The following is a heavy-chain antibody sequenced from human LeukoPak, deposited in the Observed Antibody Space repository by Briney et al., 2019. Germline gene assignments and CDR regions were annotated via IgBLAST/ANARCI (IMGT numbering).Heavy chain of an antibody. CDR1: GFTVDSNY. V-gene: IGHV3-53*01. D-gene: IGHD1-7*01. Sequence: GGSLRLSCAASGFTVDSNYMTWVRQAPGKGLEWVSVIYSGGSAYYADSVKGRFTISRDNSKNTLYLQMNSLRAEDTAVYFCASNGVLITGTTDGFDIWGQGTMVTVSS. J-gene: IGHJ3*02. CDR2: IYSGGSA. CDR3: ASNGVLITGTTDGFDI.